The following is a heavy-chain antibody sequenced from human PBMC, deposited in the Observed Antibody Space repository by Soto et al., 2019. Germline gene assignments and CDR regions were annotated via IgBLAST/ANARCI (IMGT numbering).Heavy chain of an antibody. CDR3: ARGLVIRPYYYHGMDV. Sequence: QVQLQESGPGLVKPSQTLSLTCTVSGGSISSGDYFWSWIRQSPGQGLEWIGYISSIGSTYYNPALTSRVSVSRDTSKNQCSLKLSSVTTTDTAVYYCARGLVIRPYYYHGMDVWGQGTTVTVSS. D-gene: IGHD3-9*01. V-gene: IGHV4-30-4*01. CDR2: ISSIGST. CDR1: GGSISSGDYF. J-gene: IGHJ6*02.